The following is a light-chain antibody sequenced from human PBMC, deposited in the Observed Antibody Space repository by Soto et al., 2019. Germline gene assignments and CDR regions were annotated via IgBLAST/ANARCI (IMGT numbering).Light chain of an antibody. V-gene: IGKV1-5*01. CDR3: QEYNRYSWP. CDR2: DAS. CDR1: PSMSSW. Sequence: SSQSASVGESVSLTSRASPSMSSWLAWYQQKPGKASKLLIYDASSLESWVPSRCSSSGFWTEFTLTVSRLQPDDFATHCFQEYNRYSWPCGQGTNVDIK. J-gene: IGKJ1*01.